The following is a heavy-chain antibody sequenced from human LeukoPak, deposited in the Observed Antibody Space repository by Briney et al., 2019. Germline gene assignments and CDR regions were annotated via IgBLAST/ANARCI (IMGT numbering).Heavy chain of an antibody. CDR1: GFTFSSYA. CDR2: IRQDGSEK. V-gene: IGHV3-7*01. J-gene: IGHJ5*02. D-gene: IGHD1-14*01. CDR3: ARHTTLDP. Sequence: PGGSLRLSCAASGFTFSSYAMSWVRQAPGKGLEWVANIRQDGSEKRYVDSVKGRFTISRDNAKNSLYLQMNSLRAEDTAVYYCARHTTLDPWGQGALVTVSS.